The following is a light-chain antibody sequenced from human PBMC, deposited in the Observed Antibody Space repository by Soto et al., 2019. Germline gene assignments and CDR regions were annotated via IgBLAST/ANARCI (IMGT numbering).Light chain of an antibody. CDR2: GTS. CDR1: AGAVTSAFY. V-gene: IGLV7-43*01. CDR3: LLYYGGAQRV. Sequence: QAVVTQAPSLTVSPGGTVTLTCASSAGAVTSAFYPNWFQQKPGQAPRALIYGTSNKHSWTPARFSGSLLGGKAALTLSGVQPEDEAEYYCLLYYGGAQRVFGGGTKVTVL. J-gene: IGLJ3*02.